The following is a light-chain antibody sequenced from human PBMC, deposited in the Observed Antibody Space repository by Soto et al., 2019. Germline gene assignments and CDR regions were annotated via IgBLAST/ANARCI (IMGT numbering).Light chain of an antibody. CDR2: GAS. J-gene: IGKJ2*01. CDR1: QSVSSN. V-gene: IGKV3-15*01. CDR3: QQYNGWPPGYT. Sequence: EIVMTQSPDTLSVSPGERATLSCRASQSVSSNLAWYQQKPGQAPRLLIYGASTRATGIPVRFSGTGSGTEFTLTISSLQSEDFAVYYCQQYNGWPPGYTFGRGTKLEIK.